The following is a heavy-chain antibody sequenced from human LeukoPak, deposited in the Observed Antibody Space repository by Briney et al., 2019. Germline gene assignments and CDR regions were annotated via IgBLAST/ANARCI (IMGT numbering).Heavy chain of an antibody. J-gene: IGHJ6*03. V-gene: IGHV1-69*05. CDR3: ARSDRNGKELVHDYYYYYMDV. Sequence: ASAKVSCKASVDTFSSYAISWVRQAPGQGLGCMGGIIPIFGTANYAQKFQRRVTITTDESTSTAYMEMSSLRSEDTAVYYCARSDRNGKELVHDYYYYYMDVWGKGTTVTASS. CDR1: VDTFSSYA. D-gene: IGHD6-13*01. CDR2: IIPIFGTA.